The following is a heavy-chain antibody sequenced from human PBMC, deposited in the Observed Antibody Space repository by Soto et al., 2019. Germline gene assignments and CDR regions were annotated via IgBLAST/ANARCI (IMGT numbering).Heavy chain of an antibody. CDR3: ARVGGAYDYLWGRYFDN. J-gene: IGHJ4*02. Sequence: EVQLVESGGGLVQPGGSLRLSCAASGFTVSSYWMSWVRQAPGKGLEWVANIKGDGTEKYYVGSVKGRFTISRDNAKTSLYLQRNSPGVEDTAVYYGARVGGAYDYLWGRYFDNWGQGIIVTVS. D-gene: IGHD3-16*01. V-gene: IGHV3-7*01. CDR1: GFTVSSYW. CDR2: IKGDGTEK.